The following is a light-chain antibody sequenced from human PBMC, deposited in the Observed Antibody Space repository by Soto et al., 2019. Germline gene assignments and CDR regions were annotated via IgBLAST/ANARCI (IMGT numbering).Light chain of an antibody. CDR3: QQRSNWPPIT. J-gene: IGKJ5*01. CDR2: DAS. V-gene: IGKV3-11*01. Sequence: EIVLTQSPATLSLSPGERATHSCRASQSVSSYLAWYQQKPSQAPRLLIYDASNRATGIPARFSGSGSGTDFTLTISSLEPEDFAVYYCQQRSNWPPITFGQGTRLEIK. CDR1: QSVSSY.